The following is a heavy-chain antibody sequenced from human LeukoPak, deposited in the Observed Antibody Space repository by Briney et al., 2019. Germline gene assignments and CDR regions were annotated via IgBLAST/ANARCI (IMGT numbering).Heavy chain of an antibody. D-gene: IGHD2-2*01. J-gene: IGHJ4*02. Sequence: GGSLRLSCAASGFTFSSYSMNWVRQAPGKGLEWVSSISSSSSYIYYADSVKGRFTISRDNAKNSLYLQMNSLRAEDTAVYYCARDRRRKYQLLLDYWGQGTLVTVSS. CDR3: ARDRRRKYQLLLDY. CDR2: ISSSSSYI. V-gene: IGHV3-21*01. CDR1: GFTFSSYS.